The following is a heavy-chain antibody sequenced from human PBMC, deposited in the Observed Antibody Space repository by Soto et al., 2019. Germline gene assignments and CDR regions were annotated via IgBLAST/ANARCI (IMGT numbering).Heavy chain of an antibody. J-gene: IGHJ4*02. CDR3: ARDGMITFGGVIVMFDY. Sequence: QVQLVQSGAAVKKPGASVKVSCKASGYTFTSYGISWVRQAPGQGLEWMGWISAYNGNTNYAQKLQGRVTMTTDTSTSTAYMERRSLRSDDTAVYYCARDGMITFGGVIVMFDYWGQGTLVTVSS. CDR2: ISAYNGNT. D-gene: IGHD3-16*02. CDR1: GYTFTSYG. V-gene: IGHV1-18*01.